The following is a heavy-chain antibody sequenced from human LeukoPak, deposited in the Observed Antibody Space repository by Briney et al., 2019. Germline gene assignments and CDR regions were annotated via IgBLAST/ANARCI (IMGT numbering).Heavy chain of an antibody. J-gene: IGHJ1*01. CDR3: ARAVNIRVEY. D-gene: IGHD3-3*01. CDR1: GGSFSGYY. V-gene: IGHV4-34*01. Sequence: SETLSLTCAVYGGSFSGYYWSWIRQPPGKGLEWIGEINHSGSTNYNPSLKSRVTISVDTSKNQFSLKLSSVTAADTALYYCARAVNIRVEYWGQGSLVTVSP. CDR2: INHSGST.